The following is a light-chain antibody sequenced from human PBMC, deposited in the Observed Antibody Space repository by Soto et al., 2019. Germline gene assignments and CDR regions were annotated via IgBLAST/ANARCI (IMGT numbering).Light chain of an antibody. V-gene: IGKV3-15*01. CDR2: SAS. CDR1: QSVSSN. J-gene: IGKJ4*01. CDR3: QQYNNWPPLT. Sequence: EIVMTQSPATLSVSPGERATLSCRASQSVSSNLAWYQQNPGQAPRLLIYSASTRATGIPARFSGSGSGTEFPLTISRLQSEDFAVYYCQQYNNWPPLTFGGGTKVEIK.